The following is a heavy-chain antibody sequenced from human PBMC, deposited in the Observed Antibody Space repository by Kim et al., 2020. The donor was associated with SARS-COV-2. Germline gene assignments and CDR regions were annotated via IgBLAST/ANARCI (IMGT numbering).Heavy chain of an antibody. Sequence: GGSLRLSCAASGFTFSSYAMSWVRQAPGKGLEWVSAISGSGGSTYYADSVKGRFTISRDNSKNTLYLQMNSLRAEDTAVYYCAKGLRVTRIAKTDYYYYGMDVWGQGTTVTVSS. CDR1: GFTFSSYA. J-gene: IGHJ6*02. CDR2: ISGSGGST. D-gene: IGHD2-15*01. CDR3: AKGLRVTRIAKTDYYYYGMDV. V-gene: IGHV3-23*01.